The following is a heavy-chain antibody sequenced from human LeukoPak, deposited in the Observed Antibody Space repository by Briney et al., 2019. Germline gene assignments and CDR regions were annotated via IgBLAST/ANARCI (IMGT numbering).Heavy chain of an antibody. CDR2: ISSSGSTI. V-gene: IGHV3-48*03. J-gene: IGHJ2*01. CDR3: ARAGEYWYFDL. CDR1: GFTFSSYE. Sequence: GGPLRLSCAASGFTFSSYEMNWVRQAPGKGLEWVSYISSSGSTIYYADSVKGRFTISRDNAKNSLYLQMNSLRAEDTAVYYCARAGEYWYFDLWGRGTLVTVSS.